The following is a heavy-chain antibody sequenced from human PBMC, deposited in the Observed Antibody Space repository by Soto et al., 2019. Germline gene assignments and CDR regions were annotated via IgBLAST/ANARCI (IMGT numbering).Heavy chain of an antibody. CDR3: ASSTGGDDVAYYYGMDV. J-gene: IGHJ6*02. CDR1: GYIFTSYW. V-gene: IGHV5-10-1*01. D-gene: IGHD2-2*01. CDR2: IDPGDSYT. Sequence: GESLKISCNGSGYIFTSYWISWVRQMPGKGLEWMGRIDPGDSYTNYSPSFQGHVTISADKSISTAYLQWSSLKASDTAMYYCASSTGGDDVAYYYGMDVWGQGTTVTVSS.